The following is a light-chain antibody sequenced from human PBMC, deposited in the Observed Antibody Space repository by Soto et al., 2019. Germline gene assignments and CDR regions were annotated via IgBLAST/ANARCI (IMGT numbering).Light chain of an antibody. CDR2: DAS. V-gene: IGKV3-11*01. CDR1: QRGGSY. CDR3: LQRNSWPIV. Sequence: EIVLTQSPATLSLSPGERATLSCRASQRGGSYLAWYQHKPGQAPRLLIYDASKRATGIPDRFSGSVSGTAVNFTIVSLEPEDFAVYSCLQRNSWPIVFGIRTKVQIK. J-gene: IGKJ4*01.